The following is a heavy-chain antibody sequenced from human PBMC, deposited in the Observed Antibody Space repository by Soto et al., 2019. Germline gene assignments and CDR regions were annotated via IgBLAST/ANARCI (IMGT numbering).Heavy chain of an antibody. CDR3: AGRDGYNFAEYFQH. Sequence: ASETLSLTCTVSGGSVSSGSYYWSWIRQPPGKGLEWIGYIYYSGSTNYNPSLKSRVTISVDTSKNQFSLKLSSVTAADTAVYYCAGRDGYNFAEYFQHWGQGTLVTVSS. J-gene: IGHJ1*01. V-gene: IGHV4-61*01. CDR2: IYYSGST. D-gene: IGHD5-12*01. CDR1: GGSVSSGSYY.